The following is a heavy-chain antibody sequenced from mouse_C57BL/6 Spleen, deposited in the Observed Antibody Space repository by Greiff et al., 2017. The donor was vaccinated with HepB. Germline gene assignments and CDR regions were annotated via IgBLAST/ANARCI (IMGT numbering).Heavy chain of an antibody. J-gene: IGHJ3*01. Sequence: QVQLQQPGAELVRPGTSVKLSCKASGYTFTSYWMHWVKQRPGQGLEWIGVIDPSDSYTNYNQKFKGKATLTVDTSSSTAYMQLSSLTSEDSAVYYCARWDWDEGFAYWGQGTLVTVSA. V-gene: IGHV1-59*01. CDR1: GYTFTSYW. CDR2: IDPSDSYT. D-gene: IGHD4-1*01. CDR3: ARWDWDEGFAY.